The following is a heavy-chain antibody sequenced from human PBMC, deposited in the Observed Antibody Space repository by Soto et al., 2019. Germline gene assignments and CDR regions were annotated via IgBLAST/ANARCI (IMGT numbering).Heavy chain of an antibody. CDR2: INPSGGST. V-gene: IGHV1-46*01. Sequence: ASVKVSCKASGYTFTMYYMHCVRQAPGQWRDWMGIINPSGGSTSYAQKFQGRVTMTRDTSTSTVYMELSSLRSEDTAVYYCASALSITMVRGVHYYYYGMDVWGQGTTVTVSS. CDR3: ASALSITMVRGVHYYYYGMDV. CDR1: GYTFTMYY. J-gene: IGHJ6*02. D-gene: IGHD3-10*01.